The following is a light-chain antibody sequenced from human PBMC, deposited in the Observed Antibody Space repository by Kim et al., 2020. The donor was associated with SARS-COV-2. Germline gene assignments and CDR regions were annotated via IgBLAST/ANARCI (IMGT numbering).Light chain of an antibody. V-gene: IGKV3-11*01. Sequence: SFAPVEGATLSCRASQSVGDFLAWYQQRPSQPPRLLIYDASRRATGIPARFSGSGSRTDFTLTVTTLEPEDFALYYCQRTSWPITFGQGTRLEIK. CDR3: QRTSWPIT. J-gene: IGKJ5*01. CDR2: DAS. CDR1: QSVGDF.